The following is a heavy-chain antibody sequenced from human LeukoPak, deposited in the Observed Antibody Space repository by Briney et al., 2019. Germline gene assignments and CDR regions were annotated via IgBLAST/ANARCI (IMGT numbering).Heavy chain of an antibody. CDR1: GGSFSGYY. D-gene: IGHD5-12*01. J-gene: IGHJ6*03. CDR3: ARGQRWLRSLNMDV. CDR2: INHSGST. V-gene: IGHV4-34*01. Sequence: SETLSLACAVYGGSFSGYYWSWIRQPPGKGLEWIGEINHSGSTNYNPSLKSRVTISVDTSKNQFSLKLSSVTAADTAVYYCARGQRWLRSLNMDVWGKGTTVTVSS.